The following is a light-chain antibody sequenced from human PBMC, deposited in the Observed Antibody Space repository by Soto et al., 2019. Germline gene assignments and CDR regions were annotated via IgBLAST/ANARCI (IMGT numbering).Light chain of an antibody. CDR2: GAS. CDR1: WSVSSN. J-gene: IGKJ4*01. V-gene: IGKV3D-15*01. Sequence: RVMTQFPATLSVSPGERATLSCRASWSVSSNVAWYQQKPGQAPRLLIYGASTRASGIPARFSGSGSGTEFTLTISSLQSEDFGIYYCQQYNNWPSLTFGGGTNVEIK. CDR3: QQYNNWPSLT.